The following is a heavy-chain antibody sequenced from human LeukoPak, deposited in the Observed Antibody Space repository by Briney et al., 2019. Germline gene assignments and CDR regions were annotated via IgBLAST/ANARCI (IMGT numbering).Heavy chain of an antibody. CDR3: ARAHLIATAGYNWIYP. J-gene: IGHJ5*02. Sequence: GASVKASSKASVYTFTAFYMHRVRQAPGQGLEWMGWLNPNSSATNYAQKFQGRVTMTRDTSIRTAYMELSRLRSDDTAFYYRARAHLIATAGYNWIYPWGQGTLVTVSS. D-gene: IGHD6-13*01. V-gene: IGHV1-2*02. CDR1: VYTFTAFY. CDR2: LNPNSSAT.